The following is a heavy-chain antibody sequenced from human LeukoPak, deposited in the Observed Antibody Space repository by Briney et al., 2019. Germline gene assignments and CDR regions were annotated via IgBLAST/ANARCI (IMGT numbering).Heavy chain of an antibody. CDR3: ARESTGTTTDDAFDI. Sequence: SETLSLTCTVSGGSISSYYWSWIRQPPGKGLEWIGYIYYSGSTNYNPSLKSRVTISVDTSKNQFSLKLSSVTAADTAVYYCARESTGTTTDDAFDIWGQGTMVTVSS. J-gene: IGHJ3*02. CDR2: IYYSGST. D-gene: IGHD1-1*01. V-gene: IGHV4-59*01. CDR1: GGSISSYY.